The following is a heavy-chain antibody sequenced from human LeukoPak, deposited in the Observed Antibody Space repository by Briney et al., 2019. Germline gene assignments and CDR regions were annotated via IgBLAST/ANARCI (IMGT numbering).Heavy chain of an antibody. CDR2: IYPGDSDT. V-gene: IGHV5-51*01. D-gene: IGHD2-2*01. J-gene: IGHJ4*02. CDR3: ARRALGYCSSTSCPFDY. CDR1: GYSFTSYW. Sequence: GESLKISCKGSGYSFTSYWIGWVRQMPGKGLEWMGIIYPGDSDTRCSPSFQGQVTISADKSISTAYLQWSSLKASDTAMYYCARRALGYCSSTSCPFDYWGQGTLVTVSS.